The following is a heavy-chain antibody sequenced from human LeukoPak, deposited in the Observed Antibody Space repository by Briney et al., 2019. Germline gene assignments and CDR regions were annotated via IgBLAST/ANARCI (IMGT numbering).Heavy chain of an antibody. CDR2: IYTSGST. CDR3: ARVGDYALKD. J-gene: IGHJ4*02. Sequence: PSETLSLTCTVSGGSISSYYWSWIRQPAGKGLEWIGRIYTSGSTNYNPSLKSRVTMSVDTSKSQCTLKLSSVTAADTAVYYCARVGDYALKDWGQGTLDTVSS. V-gene: IGHV4-4*07. D-gene: IGHD3-16*01. CDR1: GGSISSYY.